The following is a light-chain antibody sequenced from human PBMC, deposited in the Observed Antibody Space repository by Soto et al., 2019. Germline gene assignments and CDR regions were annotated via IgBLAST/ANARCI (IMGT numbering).Light chain of an antibody. Sequence: QSALTQPASVSGSPGQSITISCTGTSSDVGGYNYVSWYQQHPGKAPKLMIYEVSNRPSGVSNRFSGSKSGNTASLTISGLQSEDEDDYYCSSYTRRSTRVLGGGTQLTVL. CDR3: SSYTRRSTRV. J-gene: IGLJ3*02. CDR1: SSDVGGYNY. V-gene: IGLV2-14*01. CDR2: EVS.